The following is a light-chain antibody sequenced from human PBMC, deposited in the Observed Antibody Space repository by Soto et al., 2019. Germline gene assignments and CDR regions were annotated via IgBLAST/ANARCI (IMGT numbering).Light chain of an antibody. V-gene: IGKV3-11*01. J-gene: IGKJ4*01. CDR3: QQRSNGLT. CDR1: QSVSSF. CDR2: DAS. Sequence: IGLIHTPTTLPLSPGERATLSCRASQSVSSFLALYQQKPGQAPRLLIYDASNRATGTQARFSGSGSGTEFTLTIRSLEPEDFAVYYCQQRSNGLTCGGGTKVDIK.